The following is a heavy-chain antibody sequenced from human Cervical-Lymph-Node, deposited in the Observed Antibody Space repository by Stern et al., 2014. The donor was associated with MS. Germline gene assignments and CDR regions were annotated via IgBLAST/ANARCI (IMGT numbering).Heavy chain of an antibody. D-gene: IGHD3-9*01. Sequence: QVQLGQSGAEVKKPGASVKVSCKASGYTFTSYGISWVRQAPGQGLEWVGWISAYNGNTNYAQKLQGRVTMTTDTSTSTAYMELRSLRSDDTAVYYCARDPLYYDILTGYYEVNWFDPWGQGTLVTVSS. CDR3: ARDPLYYDILTGYYEVNWFDP. J-gene: IGHJ5*02. CDR2: ISAYNGNT. CDR1: GYTFTSYG. V-gene: IGHV1-18*04.